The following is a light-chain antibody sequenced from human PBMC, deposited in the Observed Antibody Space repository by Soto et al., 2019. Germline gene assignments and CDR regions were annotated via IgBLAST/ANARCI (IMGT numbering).Light chain of an antibody. V-gene: IGKV3D-11*02. Sequence: IVLKQSPATLSLSPGERATLSCRASQSVSILLAWYQQKPGQAPRLLIHGATTRATGIPARFSGSGSGTDFTLTISSLEPEDFAVYYCQQRSNWQVTFGQGTRLEIK. CDR3: QQRSNWQVT. CDR2: GAT. J-gene: IGKJ5*01. CDR1: QSVSIL.